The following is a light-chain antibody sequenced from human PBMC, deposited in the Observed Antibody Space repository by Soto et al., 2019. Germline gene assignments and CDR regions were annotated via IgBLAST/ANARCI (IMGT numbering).Light chain of an antibody. J-gene: IGKJ2*01. CDR1: QSISSSY. CDR3: QQYYTIPHT. V-gene: IGKV3-20*01. Sequence: EIVLTQSPGTLSLSPGEGGTLSCRASQSISSSYLAWYQQKPGQSPRLLIYAASSRATGIPDRFSGSGSGTDFTLTISRLEPEDFAVYYCQQYYTIPHTFGQGTKLEIK. CDR2: AAS.